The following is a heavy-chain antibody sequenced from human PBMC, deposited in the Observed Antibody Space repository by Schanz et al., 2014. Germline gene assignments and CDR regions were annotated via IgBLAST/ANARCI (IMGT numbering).Heavy chain of an antibody. CDR3: AKSYDTSGYSGFDY. V-gene: IGHV3-30*04. D-gene: IGHD3-22*01. Sequence: QVQLVESGGGVVQPGGSLRLSCVASGFSFSGFAVHWVRQAPGKGLEWVSIVSHDGFTKHYADSVRGRFTLSRDNSKNTVYLQMNSLRAEDTALYFCAKSYDTSGYSGFDYWGQGTLVTVSS. CDR2: VSHDGFTK. J-gene: IGHJ4*02. CDR1: GFSFSGFA.